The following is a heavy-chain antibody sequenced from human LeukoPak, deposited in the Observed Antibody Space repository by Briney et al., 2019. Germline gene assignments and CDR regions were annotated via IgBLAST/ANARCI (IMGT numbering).Heavy chain of an antibody. Sequence: ASVKVSCKASGGTFSSYAISWVRQAPGQGLEWMGRIIPNSGGTNYAQKFQGRVTMTRDTSISTAYMELSRLRSDDTAVYYCAREGRGTAASFDYWGQGTLVTVSS. CDR3: AREGRGTAASFDY. D-gene: IGHD6-13*01. CDR2: IIPNSGGT. CDR1: GGTFSSYA. J-gene: IGHJ4*02. V-gene: IGHV1-2*02.